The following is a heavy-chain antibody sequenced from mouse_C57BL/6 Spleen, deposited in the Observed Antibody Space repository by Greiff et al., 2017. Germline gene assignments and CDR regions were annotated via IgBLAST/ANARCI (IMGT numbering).Heavy chain of an antibody. CDR1: GYTFTSYW. Sequence: VQRVESGAELVMPGASVKLSCKASGYTFTSYWMHWVKQRPGQGLEWIGEIDPSDSYTNYNQKFKGKSTLTVDKSSSTAYMQLSSLTSEDSAVYDCARVGEFRRLGYFDDWGTGTTVTVSS. CDR3: ARVGEFRRLGYFDD. J-gene: IGHJ1*03. CDR2: IDPSDSYT. V-gene: IGHV1-69*01.